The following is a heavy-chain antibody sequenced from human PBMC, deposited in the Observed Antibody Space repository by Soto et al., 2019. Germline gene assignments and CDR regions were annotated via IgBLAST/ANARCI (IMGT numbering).Heavy chain of an antibody. CDR2: IHNSGTS. D-gene: IGHD3-22*01. J-gene: IGHJ5*01. CDR1: VDTSTSYY. V-gene: IGHV4-59*01. Sequence: PSETLYLTGTVSVDTSTSYYWGWIRQAPGKGLEWIGHIHNSGTSTHNPSLNGRVTISIDMSKKQFSLKLTSLTSADTAVYYCARDFYDSVGYTWFDSWSQGTLVTVSS. CDR3: ARDFYDSVGYTWFDS.